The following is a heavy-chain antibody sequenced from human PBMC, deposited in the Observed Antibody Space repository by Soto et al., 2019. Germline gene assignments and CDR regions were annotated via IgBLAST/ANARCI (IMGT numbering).Heavy chain of an antibody. Sequence: EVQLLESGGDLIQPGGSLRLSCAASGFTFSTYAMTWVRQATGKGLEWVSIISSSGDATYYLDSVKGRFTISRDNSRNTLNLQMNSLRAEDTAVYYCAKNGDFWSWGMDVWGQGTTVTVSS. CDR3: AKNGDFWSWGMDV. J-gene: IGHJ6*02. D-gene: IGHD3-3*01. V-gene: IGHV3-23*01. CDR1: GFTFSTYA. CDR2: ISSSGDAT.